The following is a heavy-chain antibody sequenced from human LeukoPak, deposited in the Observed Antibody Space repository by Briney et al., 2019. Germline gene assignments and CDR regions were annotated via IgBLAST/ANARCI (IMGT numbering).Heavy chain of an antibody. D-gene: IGHD3-3*01. Sequence: GESLKISCKGSGYSFTSYWIGWVRQKPRKGLEWMGIIYPCDSDTRYSPSFQCQVTISADKSISTAYLQWSSLKASDTAMYYCARRFYDFWSGEGWFDPWGQGTLVTVSS. J-gene: IGHJ5*02. CDR3: ARRFYDFWSGEGWFDP. CDR1: GYSFTSYW. CDR2: IYPCDSDT. V-gene: IGHV5-51*01.